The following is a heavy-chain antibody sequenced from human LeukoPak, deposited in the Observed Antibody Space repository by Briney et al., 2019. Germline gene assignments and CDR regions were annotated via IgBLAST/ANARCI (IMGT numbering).Heavy chain of an antibody. CDR1: GGSFSGYY. V-gene: IGHV4-34*01. CDR3: ARGLGTFGVVSNYYYYYYMDV. CDR2: INHSGST. Sequence: SETLSLTCAVYGGSFSGYYWSWIRQPPGKGLEWIGEINHSGSTNYNPSLKSRVTISVETCKNKFSLTLSSVTAADTAVYYCARGLGTFGVVSNYYYYYYMDVWGKGTTVTVSS. J-gene: IGHJ6*03. D-gene: IGHD3-3*01.